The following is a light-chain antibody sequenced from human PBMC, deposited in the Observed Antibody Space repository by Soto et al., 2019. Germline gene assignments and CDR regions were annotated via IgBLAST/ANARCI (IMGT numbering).Light chain of an antibody. Sequence: EIVLTQSPATLSLSPGEGATLSCRASQTISTFLGWYQQKPGQAPRLLFYDASNRATGVPARFSVSGSGTDFTLTISSLQPEAFAVYYCQQKSAWPLTFGGGTKVEIK. CDR2: DAS. V-gene: IGKV3-11*01. CDR1: QTISTF. J-gene: IGKJ4*01. CDR3: QQKSAWPLT.